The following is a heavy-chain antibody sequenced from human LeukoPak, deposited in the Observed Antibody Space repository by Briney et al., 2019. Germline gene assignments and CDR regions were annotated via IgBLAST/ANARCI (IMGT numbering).Heavy chain of an antibody. J-gene: IGHJ4*02. CDR2: ISGSGTGT. Sequence: GGSLRLSCAASGFTFSSYGLSWVRQAPGKGLEWVSAISGSGTGTYYADSIKGRFTISRDNSRSTMYLQMGSLRVEDTAVYYCAKDRPASHGSGSFGDYWGRGTQVTVTT. D-gene: IGHD3-10*01. CDR3: AKDRPASHGSGSFGDY. V-gene: IGHV3-23*01. CDR1: GFTFSSYG.